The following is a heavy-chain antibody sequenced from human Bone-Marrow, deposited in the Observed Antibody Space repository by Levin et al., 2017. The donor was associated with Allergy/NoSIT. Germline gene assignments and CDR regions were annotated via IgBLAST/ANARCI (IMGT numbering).Heavy chain of an antibody. Sequence: ASVKVSCAASGFTFSSYTMNWVRQAPGKGLEWVSSIRGSSSYITFSDSVKGRLTISSDNAKNSLYLQMNNLRAEDTAVYYCARRNDFGSRSHGRYYVFVDGWGKGNTVTVAS. V-gene: IGHV3-21*01. CDR1: GFTFSSYT. CDR3: ARRNDFGSRSHGRYYVFVDG. J-gene: IGHJ6*03. D-gene: IGHD3-3*01. CDR2: IRGSSSYI.